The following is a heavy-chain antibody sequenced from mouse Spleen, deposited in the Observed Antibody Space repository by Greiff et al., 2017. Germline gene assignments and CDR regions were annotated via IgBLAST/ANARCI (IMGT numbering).Heavy chain of an antibody. J-gene: IGHJ2*01. CDR3: ATGPYFDY. CDR2: IYPSDSET. CDR1: GYTFTSYW. Sequence: QVQLKQPGAELVRPGSSVKLSCKASGYTFTSYWMDWVKQRPGQGLEWIGNIYPSDSETHYNQKFKDKATLTVDKSSSTAYMQLSSLTSEDSAVYYCATGPYFDYWGQGTTLTVSS. V-gene: IGHV1-61*01.